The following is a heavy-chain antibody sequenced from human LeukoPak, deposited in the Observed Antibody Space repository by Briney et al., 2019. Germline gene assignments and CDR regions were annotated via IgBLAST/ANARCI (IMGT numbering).Heavy chain of an antibody. J-gene: IGHJ4*02. D-gene: IGHD2-21*01. CDR1: GFTFSSYW. CDR2: INTDESST. Sequence: GGSLRLSCAASGFTFSSYWMHWVRQAPGKGLVWVSRINTDESSTNYADSVRGRFTISRDNSRNTLYLQMDSLRSEDTAVYYCARDFFPIVDSTWYEIGYWGQGTLVTVSS. V-gene: IGHV3-74*01. CDR3: ARDFFPIVDSTWYEIGY.